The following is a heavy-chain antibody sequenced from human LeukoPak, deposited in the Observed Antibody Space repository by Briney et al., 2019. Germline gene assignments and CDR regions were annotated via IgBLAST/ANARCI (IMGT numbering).Heavy chain of an antibody. V-gene: IGHV3-30*18. CDR1: GFTFSDYG. D-gene: IGHD6-13*01. CDR3: VKDMKIKAAGYYFDY. J-gene: IGHJ4*02. Sequence: GGSLRLSCAASGFTFSDYGMPWVRQAPGKGLEWVAVIANDGRDKKYADSVRGRFTISRDNSKNTVYLQMNSLRAEDTAVFYCVKDMKIKAAGYYFDYWGQGTLVTVSS. CDR2: IANDGRDK.